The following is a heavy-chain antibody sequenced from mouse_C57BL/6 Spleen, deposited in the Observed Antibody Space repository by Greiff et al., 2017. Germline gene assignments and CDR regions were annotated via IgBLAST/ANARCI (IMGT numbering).Heavy chain of an antibody. CDR2: IYPRSGNT. V-gene: IGHV1-81*01. CDR3: ARGEVYPMDY. Sequence: QVHVKQSGAELARPGASVKLSCKASGYTFTSYGISWVKQRTGQGLEWIGEIYPRSGNTYYNEKFKGKATLTADKSSSTAYMELRSLTSEDSAVYFCARGEVYPMDYWGQGTSVTVSS. D-gene: IGHD2-14*01. CDR1: GYTFTSYG. J-gene: IGHJ4*01.